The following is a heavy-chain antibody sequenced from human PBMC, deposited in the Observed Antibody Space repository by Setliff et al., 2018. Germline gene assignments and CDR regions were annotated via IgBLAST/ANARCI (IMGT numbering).Heavy chain of an antibody. CDR1: GQSFSDYY. D-gene: IGHD2-8*01. J-gene: IGHJ6*02. V-gene: IGHV4-34*01. Sequence: SETLSLTCAIYGQSFSDYYWSWVRQPPGKGLEWIGEIYHSGSTNYNPSLKSRVTISVDTSKNQFSLKLSSATAADTAVYYCARDRQYCTSLSCLNSYFYYYAMDFWGQGTTVTVSS. CDR2: IYHSGST. CDR3: ARDRQYCTSLSCLNSYFYYYAMDF.